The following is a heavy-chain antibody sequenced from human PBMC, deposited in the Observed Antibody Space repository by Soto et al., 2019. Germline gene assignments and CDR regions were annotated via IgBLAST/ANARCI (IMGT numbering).Heavy chain of an antibody. Sequence: LRLSCAVSGFTFSSYAMSWVRQAPGKGLEWVSAISVSGGSTYYADSVKGRFTISRDNSKNTLYLQMNSLRAEDTAVYYCAKCEAFWSGYSLYSYYYGMDVWGQGTKVTVSS. V-gene: IGHV3-23*01. CDR3: AKCEAFWSGYSLYSYYYGMDV. CDR1: GFTFSSYA. D-gene: IGHD3-3*01. J-gene: IGHJ6*02. CDR2: ISVSGGST.